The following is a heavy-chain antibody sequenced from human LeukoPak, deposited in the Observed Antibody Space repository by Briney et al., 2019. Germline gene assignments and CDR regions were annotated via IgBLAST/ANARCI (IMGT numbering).Heavy chain of an antibody. CDR1: GGSISSSNC. D-gene: IGHD5-18*01. V-gene: IGHV4-4*02. CDR2: IYHSGNT. Sequence: SETLSLTCAVSGGSISSSNCWSWVRQPPGKGLEWIGEIYHSGNTKYNPSLKSRVTISVDKSKNQFSLKLSSVTAAHTAVYYCARARDSYGSGSAFDYWGQGTLVTVSS. CDR3: ARARDSYGSGSAFDY. J-gene: IGHJ4*02.